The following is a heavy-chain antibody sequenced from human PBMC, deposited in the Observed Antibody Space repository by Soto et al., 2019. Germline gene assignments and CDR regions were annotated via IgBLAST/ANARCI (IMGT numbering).Heavy chain of an antibody. CDR3: ARNDYYHRTFDI. J-gene: IGHJ3*02. CDR1: GGSVGTGAYY. V-gene: IGHV4-61*08. Sequence: PSETLSLTCRVSGGSVGTGAYYWSWIRQPPGKGLEWIGYTLYSGSPNYNPSLQSLQSRVTISVDTSRNQFSLRLTSVTAADTALYYCARNDYYHRTFDIWGQGTLVTVSS. CDR2: TLYSGSP. D-gene: IGHD3-9*01.